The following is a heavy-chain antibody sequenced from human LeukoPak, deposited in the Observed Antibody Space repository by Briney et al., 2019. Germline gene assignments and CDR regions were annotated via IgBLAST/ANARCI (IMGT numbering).Heavy chain of an antibody. D-gene: IGHD3-22*01. V-gene: IGHV3-11*03. J-gene: IGHJ4*02. CDR3: AIKDYYASGGYSLDY. CDR2: LSGSSTYT. Sequence: PGGSLRLSCAASGFTFNDYYMSWIRQAPGKGLEWLLCLSGSSTYTNYADSVKGRFTISRDNAKNSVYLQMNSLRAEDTAVYYCAIKDYYASGGYSLDYWGQGTLVTVSS. CDR1: GFTFNDYY.